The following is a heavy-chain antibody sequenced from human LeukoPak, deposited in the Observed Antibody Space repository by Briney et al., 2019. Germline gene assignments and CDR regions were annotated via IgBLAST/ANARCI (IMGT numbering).Heavy chain of an antibody. CDR3: AKDSWMATTSPFDY. D-gene: IGHD5-12*01. J-gene: IGHJ4*02. Sequence: GGSLRLYCAASGFTFSSYGMHWVRQAPGKGLEWVAFIRYDGSNKYYADSVKGRFTISRDNSKNTLYLQMNSLRAEDTAVYYCAKDSWMATTSPFDYWGQGTLVTVSS. CDR1: GFTFSSYG. V-gene: IGHV3-30*02. CDR2: IRYDGSNK.